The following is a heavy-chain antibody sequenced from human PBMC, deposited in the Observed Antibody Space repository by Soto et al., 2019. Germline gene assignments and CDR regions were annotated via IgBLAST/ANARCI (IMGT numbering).Heavy chain of an antibody. CDR1: GYTFTSYG. CDR3: ERGTTVKTGNY. V-gene: IGHV1-18*01. Sequence: QVQLVQSGAEVKKPGASVKVSCKASGYTFTSYGISWVRQAPGQGLEWMGWISAYNGNTNYAQKLKGRVTMTTDTPTSTANRELRSRGSADTAVYDFERGTTVKTGNYWGQGTLGAVSS. CDR2: ISAYNGNT. J-gene: IGHJ4*02. D-gene: IGHD4-17*01.